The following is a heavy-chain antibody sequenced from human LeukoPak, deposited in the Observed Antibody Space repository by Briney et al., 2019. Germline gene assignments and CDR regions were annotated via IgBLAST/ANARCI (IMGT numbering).Heavy chain of an antibody. CDR2: IYYSGNT. Sequence: SETLSLTCTVSGGSISTYYWSWIRQPPGKGLEWIGYIYYSGNTNYNPSLRSRVIISLNTSKNQFSLKLSSVTAADTVVYYCTRTDSATAIDHWGQGTLVTVSS. CDR1: GGSISTYY. J-gene: IGHJ4*02. D-gene: IGHD2-21*02. V-gene: IGHV4-59*01. CDR3: TRTDSATAIDH.